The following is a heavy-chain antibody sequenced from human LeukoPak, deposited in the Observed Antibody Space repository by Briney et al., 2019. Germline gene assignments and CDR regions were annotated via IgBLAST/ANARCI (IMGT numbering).Heavy chain of an antibody. CDR1: GGTFSSYA. D-gene: IGHD2-15*01. J-gene: IGHJ4*02. CDR2: IIPIFGTA. CDR3: ARSPVSGLLDY. Sequence: ASVKVSRKASGGTFSSYAISWVRQAPGQGLEWMGGIIPIFGTANYAQKFQGRVTITTDESTSTAYMELSSLRSEDTAVYYCARSPVSGLLDYWGQGTLVTVSS. V-gene: IGHV1-69*05.